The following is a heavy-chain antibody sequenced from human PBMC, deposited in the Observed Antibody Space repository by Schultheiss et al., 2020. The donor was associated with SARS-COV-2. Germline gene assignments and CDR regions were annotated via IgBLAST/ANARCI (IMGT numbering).Heavy chain of an antibody. CDR1: AFTFSAYA. CDR2: ISSDGNYK. J-gene: IGHJ6*02. D-gene: IGHD3-3*01. Sequence: GGSLRLSCAASAFTFSAYAMHWVRQAPGKGLEWVAVISSDGNYKNYADSVKGRFIISRDNSKNTLYVEMNSLRAEDTAVYHCARDNAYYDFWSGYPNPQTYGMDVWGQGTTVTVSS. CDR3: ARDNAYYDFWSGYPNPQTYGMDV. V-gene: IGHV3-30-3*01.